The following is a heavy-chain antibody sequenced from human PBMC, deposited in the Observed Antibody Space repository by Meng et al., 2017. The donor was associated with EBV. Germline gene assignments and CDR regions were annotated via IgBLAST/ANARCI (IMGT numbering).Heavy chain of an antibody. CDR3: ARPAAPYCSGGSCYNWFDP. CDR2: ISAYNGNT. Sequence: QVQLVQSGPEVKKPXXSVKVSCKAXGYSFTNYGISWVRQAPGQGLEWMGWISAYNGNTNYAQKLQGRVTMTTDTSTSTAYMELRSLRSDDTAVYYCARPAAPYCSGGSCYNWFDPWGQGTLVTVSS. D-gene: IGHD2-15*01. CDR1: GYSFTNYG. J-gene: IGHJ5*02. V-gene: IGHV1-18*01.